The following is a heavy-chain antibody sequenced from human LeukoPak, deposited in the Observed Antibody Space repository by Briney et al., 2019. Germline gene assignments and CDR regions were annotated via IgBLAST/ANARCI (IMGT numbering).Heavy chain of an antibody. Sequence: GGSLRLSCAASGFTFSSYAMHWVRQAPGKGLEWVAVISYDGSNKYYADSVKGRFTISSDNSKNTLYLQMNSLRAEDTAVYYCARGPIYCGGDCYSGYLDYWGQGTLVTVSS. V-gene: IGHV3-30*04. J-gene: IGHJ4*02. CDR1: GFTFSSYA. CDR2: ISYDGSNK. CDR3: ARGPIYCGGDCYSGYLDY. D-gene: IGHD2-21*02.